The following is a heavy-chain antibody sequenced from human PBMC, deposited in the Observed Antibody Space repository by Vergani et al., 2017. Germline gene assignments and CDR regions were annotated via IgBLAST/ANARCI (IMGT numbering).Heavy chain of an antibody. CDR3: ARIRGGSAPYLHY. Sequence: EVHLEESGGGLVQPGGSLRLSCAASGFTFGACYMAWIRLAPGKGLDWVASIKRDGTETFYVDSVKGRFTISRDNAKTTLYLQMNSLRDEDRGVYSCARIRGGSAPYLHYWGQGTLVTVAS. J-gene: IGHJ1*01. V-gene: IGHV3-7*01. CDR1: GFTFGACY. CDR2: IKRDGTET. D-gene: IGHD2-15*01.